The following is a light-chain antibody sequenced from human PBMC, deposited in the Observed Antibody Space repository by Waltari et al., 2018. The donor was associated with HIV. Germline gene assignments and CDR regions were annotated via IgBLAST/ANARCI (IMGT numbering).Light chain of an antibody. J-gene: IGKJ1*01. Sequence: DIQMTQSPSLMAESMGDRSTFTCRASQSVSNWLAWYQQKPGRAPKLLIYKASSLESGVPSRFSGSGSGAEFTLTISSLQPDDIATYYCQHYNSYPWTFGQGTKVEIK. CDR1: QSVSNW. V-gene: IGKV1-5*03. CDR3: QHYNSYPWT. CDR2: KAS.